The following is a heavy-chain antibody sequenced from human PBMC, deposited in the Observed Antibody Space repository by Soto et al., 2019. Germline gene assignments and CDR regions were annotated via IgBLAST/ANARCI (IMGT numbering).Heavy chain of an antibody. CDR3: VRDGGSGSPYFDY. CDR2: IYYSGST. Sequence: PSETLSLTCTVSGGSVSSGSYYWSWIRQPPGKGLEWIGYIYYSGSTNYNPSLKSRVTISVDTSKNQFSLKLSSVTAADTAVYYCVRDGGSGSPYFDYWGQGTLVTVSS. CDR1: GGSVSSGSYY. D-gene: IGHD3-10*01. J-gene: IGHJ4*02. V-gene: IGHV4-61*01.